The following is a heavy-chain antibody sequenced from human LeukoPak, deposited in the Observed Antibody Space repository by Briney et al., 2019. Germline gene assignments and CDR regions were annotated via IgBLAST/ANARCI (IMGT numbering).Heavy chain of an antibody. D-gene: IGHD1-20*01. CDR3: ARTHGTLTGRGFDY. CDR1: GFTFSSYT. Sequence: EGSLRLSCAASGFTFSSYTMNWVRQAPGKSLEWVASISSSSRSILYADSVRGRFTTSRDNAKNSLFLQMNSLRAEDTAVYYCARTHGTLTGRGFDYWGQGTLVTVSS. CDR2: ISSSSRSI. J-gene: IGHJ4*02. V-gene: IGHV3-21*01.